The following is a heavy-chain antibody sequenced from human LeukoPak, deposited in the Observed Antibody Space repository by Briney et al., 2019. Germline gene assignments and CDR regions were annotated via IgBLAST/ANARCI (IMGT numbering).Heavy chain of an antibody. CDR1: GGSISSYY. CDR3: ARGTVTTDYYGMDV. Sequence: SETLSLTCTVSGGSISSYYWSWIRQPPGKGLEWIGYIYYSGSTYYNPSLKSRVTISVDTSKNQFSLKLSSVTAADTAVYYCARGTVTTDYYGMDVWGQGTTVTVSS. J-gene: IGHJ6*02. V-gene: IGHV4-59*12. D-gene: IGHD4-11*01. CDR2: IYYSGST.